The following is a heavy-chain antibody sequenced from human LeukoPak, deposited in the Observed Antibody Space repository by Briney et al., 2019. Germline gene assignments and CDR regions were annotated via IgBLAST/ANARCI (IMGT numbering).Heavy chain of an antibody. Sequence: GGSLRLSCVASGLSFGNYWMDWVRQAPGKGREGVGNIKQDGSEKYYVDTVKGRFTISRDNAKNSLYLDMNSLRVEDTAIYYCTRDFDPWGQGTLVTVSS. J-gene: IGHJ5*02. V-gene: IGHV3-7*01. CDR2: IKQDGSEK. CDR3: TRDFDP. CDR1: GLSFGNYW.